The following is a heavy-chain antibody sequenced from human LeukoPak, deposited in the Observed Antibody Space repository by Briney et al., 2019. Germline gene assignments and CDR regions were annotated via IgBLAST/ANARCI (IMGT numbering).Heavy chain of an antibody. Sequence: SETLSLTCTVSGGSISSSSYSWGWIRQPPGKGLEWIGSIYYSGSTYYNPSLKSRVTISVDTSKNQFSLKLSSVTAADTAVYYCARPRIAAAGTGWFDPWGQGTLVTVSS. CDR2: IYYSGST. D-gene: IGHD6-13*01. CDR3: ARPRIAAAGTGWFDP. CDR1: GGSISSSSYS. J-gene: IGHJ5*02. V-gene: IGHV4-39*01.